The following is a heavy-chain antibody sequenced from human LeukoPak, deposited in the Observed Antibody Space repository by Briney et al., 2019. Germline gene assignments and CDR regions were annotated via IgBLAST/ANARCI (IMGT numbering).Heavy chain of an antibody. CDR2: IYYSGST. D-gene: IGHD1-1*01. CDR3: ARLTTGTTGSAFDI. Sequence: SETLSLTCTVSGGSISSYYWSWIRQPPGKGLEWIGYIYYSGSTNYNPSLKSRVTISVDTSKNQFSLKLSSVTAADTAVYYCARLTTGTTGSAFDIWGQGTMVTVSS. CDR1: GGSISSYY. V-gene: IGHV4-59*01. J-gene: IGHJ3*02.